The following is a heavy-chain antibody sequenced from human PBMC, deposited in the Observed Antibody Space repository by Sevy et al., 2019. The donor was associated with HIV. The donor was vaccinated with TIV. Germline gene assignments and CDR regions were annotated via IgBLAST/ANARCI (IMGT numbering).Heavy chain of an antibody. CDR3: ARGGYGSRSFYPYYYYGMDV. CDR2: IGSAGDT. V-gene: IGHV3-13*01. Sequence: GGSLRLSCAASGFTFSSYDMHWVRQATGKGLEWVSSIGSAGDTYYPGSVKGRFTISRGNAKNSLYLQVKSLRAGDTAVYYCARGGYGSRSFYPYYYYGMDVWGQWTTVTVSS. D-gene: IGHD3-10*01. CDR1: GFTFSSYD. J-gene: IGHJ6*02.